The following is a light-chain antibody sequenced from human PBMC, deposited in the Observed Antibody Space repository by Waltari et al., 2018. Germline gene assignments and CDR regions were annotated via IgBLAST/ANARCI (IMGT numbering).Light chain of an antibody. V-gene: IGKV1-39*01. CDR3: QQSYSTPWT. CDR2: AAS. Sequence: DIQMTQSPSSLSASVGARVTITCRASKSISSYLNWYQQKPGKAPKLLIYAASSLQSGVPSRFSGSGSGTDFTLTISSLQPEDFATYYCQQSYSTPWTFGQGTKVEIK. CDR1: KSISSY. J-gene: IGKJ1*01.